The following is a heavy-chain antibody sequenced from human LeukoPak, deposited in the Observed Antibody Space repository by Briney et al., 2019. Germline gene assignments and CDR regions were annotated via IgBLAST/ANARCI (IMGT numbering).Heavy chain of an antibody. D-gene: IGHD2-2*02. V-gene: IGHV3-23*01. Sequence: GGSLRLSCAASGFTFSSYAMSWVRQAPGKGLEWVSAISGSGGSTYYADSVKGRFTISRDNSKNTLYLQMNSLRAEDTAVYYCANDVLGYCSSTSCYTIDYWGQGTLVTVSS. CDR3: ANDVLGYCSSTSCYTIDY. CDR1: GFTFSSYA. CDR2: ISGSGGST. J-gene: IGHJ4*02.